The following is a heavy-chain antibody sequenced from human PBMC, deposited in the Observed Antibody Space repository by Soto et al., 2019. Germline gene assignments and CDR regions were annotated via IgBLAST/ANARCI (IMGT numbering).Heavy chain of an antibody. J-gene: IGHJ4*01. CDR3: ARDAGGPYDH. V-gene: IGHV4-59*01. CDR1: GAPITINY. CDR2: IYYSGST. Sequence: SETLSLTCTVSGAPITINYWSWIRQAPGKGLEWIGYIYYSGSTTYNPSLKSRVTMSADTSKDQFSLKLNSATAADTAVYYCARDAGGPYDHWGPGSLVTVSS. D-gene: IGHD2-15*01.